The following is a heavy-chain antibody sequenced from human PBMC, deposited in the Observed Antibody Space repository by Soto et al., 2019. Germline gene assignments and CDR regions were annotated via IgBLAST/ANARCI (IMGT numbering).Heavy chain of an antibody. D-gene: IGHD3-3*01. Sequence: PGGSLRLSCVASEFTFSTYSMNWVRQAPGKGLEWVSYISSSSSTIHYADSVKGRFTISRDNAKNSLYLEMHSLRDEDTAVYYCARTSLYIWSGPLGYNGMDVWGQGTTVTVSS. CDR2: ISSSSSTI. J-gene: IGHJ6*02. CDR3: ARTSLYIWSGPLGYNGMDV. CDR1: EFTFSTYS. V-gene: IGHV3-48*02.